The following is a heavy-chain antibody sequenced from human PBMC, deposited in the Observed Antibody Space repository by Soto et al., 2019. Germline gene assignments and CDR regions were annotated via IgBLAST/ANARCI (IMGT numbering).Heavy chain of an antibody. CDR1: GYTFTGYY. Sequence: ASVKVSCKASGYTFTGYYMHWVRQAPGQGLEWMGWINPNSGGTNYAQKFQGRVTMTRDTSISTAYMELSRLRSDDTAVYYCARDWGDYYDSSGPDYWGQGTLVTVSS. CDR2: INPNSGGT. V-gene: IGHV1-2*02. D-gene: IGHD3-22*01. J-gene: IGHJ4*02. CDR3: ARDWGDYYDSSGPDY.